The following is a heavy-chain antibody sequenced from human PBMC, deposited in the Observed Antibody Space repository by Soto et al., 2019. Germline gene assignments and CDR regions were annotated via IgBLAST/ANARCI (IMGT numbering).Heavy chain of an antibody. V-gene: IGHV4-31*03. J-gene: IGHJ4*02. Sequence: SETLSLTCTVSGGSISSGEYYWSWIRQLPGKGLEWIGYISYSGTTYYNPSLGSRLTISGDTSKNQFSLKLNSVTAADTAVYFCARRYYDYVWGSFFDFWGQGTLVTVSS. CDR1: GGSISSGEYY. CDR2: ISYSGTT. CDR3: ARRYYDYVWGSFFDF. D-gene: IGHD3-16*01.